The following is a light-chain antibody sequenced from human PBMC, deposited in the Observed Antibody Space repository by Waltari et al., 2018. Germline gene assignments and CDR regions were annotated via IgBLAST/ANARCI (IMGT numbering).Light chain of an antibody. CDR3: QTWDTDIRV. CDR1: SGHSSYA. V-gene: IGLV4-69*01. CDR2: LNSDGSH. J-gene: IGLJ3*02. Sequence: QLVLTQSPSASASLGASVKLTCTLSSGHSSYAIAWHQQQPEKDPRFLMKLNSDGSHSKGDGIPDRFSGSSSGTERYLTISSLQSEDEADYYCQTWDTDIRVFGGGTELTVL.